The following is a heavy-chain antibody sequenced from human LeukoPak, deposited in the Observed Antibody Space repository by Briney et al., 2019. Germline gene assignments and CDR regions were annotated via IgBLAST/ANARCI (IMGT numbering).Heavy chain of an antibody. Sequence: SQTLSLTCAVSIVSLSGGGYCWNWIRQPPGKGLEWIGYICYSGITYYNPSLKSRLTMSLDTSNNQFSLHLSSVTAADTAVYYCARQVGRGTQVYYMDVWGKGTTVTVSS. V-gene: IGHV4-30-4*07. CDR1: IVSLSGGGYC. D-gene: IGHD3-16*01. J-gene: IGHJ6*03. CDR2: ICYSGIT. CDR3: ARQVGRGTQVYYMDV.